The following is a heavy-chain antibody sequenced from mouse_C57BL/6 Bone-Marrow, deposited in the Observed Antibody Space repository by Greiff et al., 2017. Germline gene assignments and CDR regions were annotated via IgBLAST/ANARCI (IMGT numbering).Heavy chain of an antibody. CDR2: IHPNSGST. D-gene: IGHD1-1*01. CDR3: ARASFTTRFAY. Sequence: QVHVKQPGAELVKPGASVKLSCKASGYTFTSYWMHWVKQRPGQGLEWIGMIHPNSGSTNYNEKFKSKATLTVDKSSSTAYMQLSSLTSEDSAVYYCARASFTTRFAYWGQGTLVTVSA. J-gene: IGHJ3*01. V-gene: IGHV1-64*01. CDR1: GYTFTSYW.